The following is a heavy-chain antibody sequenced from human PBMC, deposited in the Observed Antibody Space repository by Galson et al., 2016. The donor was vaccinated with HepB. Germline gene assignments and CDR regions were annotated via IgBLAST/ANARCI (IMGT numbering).Heavy chain of an antibody. J-gene: IGHJ4*02. CDR3: ALTTRHNSFLGY. D-gene: IGHD2/OR15-2a*01. CDR2: ISSSSSTF. V-gene: IGHV3-48*01. CDR1: GFTFSSYS. Sequence: SLRLSCAASGFTFSSYSMNWVRQAPGKGLEWVSYISSSSSTFFYADSVKGRFTISRDNAKNSLYLQMNSLRAEDTAVYYCALTTRHNSFLGYWGQGTLVTVAS.